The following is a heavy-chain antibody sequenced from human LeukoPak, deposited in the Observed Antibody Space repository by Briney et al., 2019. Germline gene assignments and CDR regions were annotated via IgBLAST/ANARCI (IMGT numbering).Heavy chain of an antibody. J-gene: IGHJ4*02. D-gene: IGHD3-9*01. CDR1: GGSFSGYY. V-gene: IGHV3-11*06. Sequence: LSLTCAVYGGSFSGYYWSWIRQAPGKGLEWVSYISSSSSYTNYADSVKGRFTISRDNAKNSLYLQMNSLRAEDTAVYYCARNRYSNDYWGQGTLVTVSS. CDR3: ARNRYSNDY. CDR2: ISSSSSYT.